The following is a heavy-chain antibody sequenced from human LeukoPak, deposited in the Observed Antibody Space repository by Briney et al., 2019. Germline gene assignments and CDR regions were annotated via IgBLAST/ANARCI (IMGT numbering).Heavy chain of an antibody. Sequence: QTGGSLRLSCAASGFTFSNYWMTWVRQAPGKGPEWVANLKQDGSERNYVDSVKGRFTIARDNTKSSLYLQMTSLRGEDTAVYYCASRAGKPGNTPWCFDYWGQGALVTVSS. V-gene: IGHV3-7*01. J-gene: IGHJ4*02. CDR1: GFTFSNYW. D-gene: IGHD1-7*01. CDR3: ASRAGKPGNTPWCFDY. CDR2: LKQDGSER.